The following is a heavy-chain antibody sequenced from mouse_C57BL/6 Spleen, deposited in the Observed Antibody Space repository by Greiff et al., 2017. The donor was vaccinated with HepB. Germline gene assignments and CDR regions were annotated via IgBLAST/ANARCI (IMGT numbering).Heavy chain of an antibody. CDR3: ARWGYSKGYFDV. V-gene: IGHV3-8*01. D-gene: IGHD2-5*01. CDR1: GYSITSDY. Sequence: EVQLQESGPGLAKPSQTLSLTCSVTGYSITSDYWNWTRKFPGNKLEYMGYISYSGSTYYNPSLKSRISITRDTSKTQYYLQLNSVTTEDTATYYCARWGYSKGYFDVWGTGTTVTVSS. CDR2: ISYSGST. J-gene: IGHJ1*03.